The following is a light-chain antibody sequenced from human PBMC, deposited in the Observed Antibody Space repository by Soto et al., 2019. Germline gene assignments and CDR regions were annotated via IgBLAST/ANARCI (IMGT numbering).Light chain of an antibody. V-gene: IGLV2-14*01. CDR2: AVT. J-gene: IGLJ2*01. CDR1: SSDVGTYNS. Sequence: QSALTQPASVSGSPGQSIAISCTGTSSDVGTYNSVSWYQQFPGKAPKLILYAVTNRPSGISNRFSGSKSGNTASLTISGLQSEDEADYFCSSYTTSATLVFGLETKLTVL. CDR3: SSYTTSATLV.